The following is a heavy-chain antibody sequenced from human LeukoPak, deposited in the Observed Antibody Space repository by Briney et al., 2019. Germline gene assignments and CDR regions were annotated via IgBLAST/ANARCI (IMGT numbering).Heavy chain of an antibody. J-gene: IGHJ6*02. CDR3: ARAGWLPPYYYYYYGMDV. D-gene: IGHD5-12*01. CDR1: GYTFTSYD. CDR2: MNPNSGNT. Sequence: ASVKVCCKASGYTFTSYDINWVRQATGQGLEWMGWMNPNSGNTGYAQKFQGRVTMTRNTSISTAYMELSSLRSEDTAVYYCARAGWLPPYYYYYYGMDVWGQGTTVTVSS. V-gene: IGHV1-8*01.